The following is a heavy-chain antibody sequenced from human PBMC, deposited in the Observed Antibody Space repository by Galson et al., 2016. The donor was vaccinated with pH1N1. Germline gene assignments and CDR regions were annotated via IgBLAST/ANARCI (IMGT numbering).Heavy chain of an antibody. V-gene: IGHV1-18*01. J-gene: IGHJ4*02. CDR3: AKETLPGYYDY. CDR1: GYMFSTYG. CDR2: LSGYNGNT. Sequence: SVKVSCKASGYMFSTYGTNWVRKAPGQGPEWMGRLSGYNGNTIYAQKFQARISITIDKSTSTVYMDLRSLRFDDTAVYYCAKETLPGYYDYWGQGTLVTVSS. D-gene: IGHD3-22*01.